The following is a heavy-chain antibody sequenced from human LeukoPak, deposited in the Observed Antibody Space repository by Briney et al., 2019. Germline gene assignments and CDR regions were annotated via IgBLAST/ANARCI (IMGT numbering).Heavy chain of an antibody. Sequence: PGGSLRLSCAASGFTFSTFDMHWVRQGTGKGLEWVACIGSAGDTHYPDSVKGRFTIYRENAQNSLSLQMNSLRAGDTAVYYCARAGQWFSDAYDIWGQGTMVTVSS. CDR3: ARAGQWFSDAYDI. D-gene: IGHD3-10*01. CDR2: IGSAGDT. CDR1: GFTFSTFD. V-gene: IGHV3-13*01. J-gene: IGHJ3*02.